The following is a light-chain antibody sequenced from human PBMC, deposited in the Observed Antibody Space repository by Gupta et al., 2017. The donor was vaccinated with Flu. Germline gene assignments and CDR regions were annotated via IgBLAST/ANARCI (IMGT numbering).Light chain of an antibody. Sequence: DIQLTQSPSSLCASIGDRVTITCRASQSIGTYLNWYLQKSGKAPKFLIYAASSLQVGVPSRFSGSGSGTDFTLTITGLQPEDFGTYYCQQSSSAPRTFGQGTKVEIK. V-gene: IGKV1-39*01. CDR3: QQSSSAPRT. CDR1: QSIGTY. J-gene: IGKJ1*01. CDR2: AAS.